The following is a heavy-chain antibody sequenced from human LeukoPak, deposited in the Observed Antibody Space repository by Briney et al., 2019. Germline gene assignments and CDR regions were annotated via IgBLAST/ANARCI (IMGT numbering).Heavy chain of an antibody. CDR1: GGTFSSYA. V-gene: IGHV1-69*05. J-gene: IGHJ4*02. Sequence: ASVKVSCKASGGTFSSYAISWVRQAPGQGLEWMGRIIPIFGTANYAQKFQGRVTITTDESTSTAYMELSSLRSEDTAVYYCVRDTVITGTTRVWGQGTLVTVSS. D-gene: IGHD1-14*01. CDR3: VRDTVITGTTRV. CDR2: IIPIFGTA.